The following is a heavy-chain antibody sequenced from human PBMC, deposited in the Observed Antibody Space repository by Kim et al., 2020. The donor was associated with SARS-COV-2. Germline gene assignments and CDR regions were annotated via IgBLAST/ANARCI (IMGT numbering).Heavy chain of an antibody. CDR3: AKGAGDPTHYSGPAPESPFVY. CDR2: ISWNSGSI. Sequence: GGSLRLSCAASGFTFDDYAMHWVRQAPGKGLEWVSGISWNSGSIGYADSVKGRFTISRDNAKNSLYLQMNSLRAEDTALYYCAKGAGDPTHYSGPAPESPFVYWGQGTLVTVSS. J-gene: IGHJ4*02. CDR1: GFTFDDYA. V-gene: IGHV3-9*01. D-gene: IGHD2-21*02.